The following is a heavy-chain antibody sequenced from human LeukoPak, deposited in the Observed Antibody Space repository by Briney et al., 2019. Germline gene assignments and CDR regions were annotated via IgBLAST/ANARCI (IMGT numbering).Heavy chain of an antibody. CDR3: ARDQVVTPNLGYFDF. CDR1: GYTFISYY. V-gene: IGHV1-46*01. D-gene: IGHD4-23*01. J-gene: IGHJ4*02. Sequence: ASVKVSCKASGYTFISYYMHWVRQAPGHGLEWMGIINPSGGSTSYAQKFQGRVTMTRDMSTSTVYMELSSLRSEDTAVYYCARDQVVTPNLGYFDFWGQGTLVTVSS. CDR2: INPSGGST.